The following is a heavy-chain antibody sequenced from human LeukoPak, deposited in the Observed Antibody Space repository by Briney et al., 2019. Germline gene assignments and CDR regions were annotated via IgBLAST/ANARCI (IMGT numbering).Heavy chain of an antibody. Sequence: SVKVSCKASGGTFNNYPISWARQAPGQGLEWMGGIIPIFGTTNYAPKFQGRVTFTADESTSTVYMELSSLRSEDTAVYYCARVGGGSSTWYGWFDPWGQGTLVTVSS. J-gene: IGHJ5*02. CDR1: GGTFNNYP. D-gene: IGHD6-13*01. CDR3: ARVGGGSSTWYGWFDP. CDR2: IIPIFGTT. V-gene: IGHV1-69*13.